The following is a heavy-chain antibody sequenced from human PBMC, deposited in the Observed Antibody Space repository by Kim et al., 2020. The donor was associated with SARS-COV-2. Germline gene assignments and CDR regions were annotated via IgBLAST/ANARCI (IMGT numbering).Heavy chain of an antibody. D-gene: IGHD3-10*01. J-gene: IGHJ6*02. CDR3: ARDRRITMVRGVIGMDV. V-gene: IGHV4-31*02. Sequence: PSLKSRVTISVDTSKNQFSLKLSAVTAADTAVYYCARDRRITMVRGVIGMDVWGQGTTVTVSS.